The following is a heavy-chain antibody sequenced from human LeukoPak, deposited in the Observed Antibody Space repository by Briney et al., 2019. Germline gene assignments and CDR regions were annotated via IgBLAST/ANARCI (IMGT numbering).Heavy chain of an antibody. D-gene: IGHD1-7*01. CDR3: AREGFELELTHYYYYMDV. CDR1: GFTFTNYW. CDR2: MKQDGREK. J-gene: IGHJ6*03. Sequence: GGSLRLSCVAHGFTFTNYWMTWVRQAPGKGLEWVANMKQDGREKYYVDSVKGRFTISRDNAKNSLYLQMNSLRAEDTAVYYCAREGFELELTHYYYYMDVWGKGTTVTVSS. V-gene: IGHV3-7*01.